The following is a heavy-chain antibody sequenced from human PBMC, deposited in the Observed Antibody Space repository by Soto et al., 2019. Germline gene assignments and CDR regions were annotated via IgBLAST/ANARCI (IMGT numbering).Heavy chain of an antibody. CDR1: GFSFTNYV. CDR3: ARGGVTGIVGIFGRPLDI. D-gene: IGHD2-21*01. CDR2: IGYDGNNK. J-gene: IGHJ3*02. Sequence: QVQLVESGGGWVQPGRSLRLSCEATGFSFTNYVMHWVRQAPGKGLEWVAVIGYDGNNKYYADSVEGRFTISRDNSKNTVTLQMKSLRGDDTAVYYCARGGVTGIVGIFGRPLDIWGQGTVVTVSS. V-gene: IGHV3-33*01.